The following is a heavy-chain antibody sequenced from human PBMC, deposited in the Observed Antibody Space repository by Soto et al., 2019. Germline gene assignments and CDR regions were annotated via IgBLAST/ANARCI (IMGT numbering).Heavy chain of an antibody. D-gene: IGHD6-13*01. Sequence: QVQLVESGGGLVKPGGSLRLSCAASGFTFSDYYMSWIRQAPGKGLDWVSYISSSGSTIYYADSVKGRFTVSRDKAKNSLYLQMNSLRAEDTAMYYCARDRMYSSSWYSYWGQGTLVTVSS. CDR2: ISSSGSTI. CDR3: ARDRMYSSSWYSY. V-gene: IGHV3-11*01. J-gene: IGHJ4*02. CDR1: GFTFSDYY.